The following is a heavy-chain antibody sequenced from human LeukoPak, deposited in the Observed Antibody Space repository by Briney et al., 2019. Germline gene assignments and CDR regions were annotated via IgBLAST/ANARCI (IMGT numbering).Heavy chain of an antibody. Sequence: ASVKVSCKASGYTFTSYYIHWVRQAPGQGLEWMGWINPYNDITDYAQTFKGRVTMTTDTSTSTAYMELRSLRSDDTAVYYCARLFGELLLPSDHFYYMDVWGKGTAVTVPS. CDR2: INPYNDIT. D-gene: IGHD3-10*02. V-gene: IGHV1-18*04. J-gene: IGHJ6*03. CDR1: GYTFTSYY. CDR3: ARLFGELLLPSDHFYYMDV.